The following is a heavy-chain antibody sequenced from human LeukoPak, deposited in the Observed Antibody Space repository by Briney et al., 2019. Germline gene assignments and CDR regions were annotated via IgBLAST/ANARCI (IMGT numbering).Heavy chain of an antibody. CDR3: AKDRLTTGFFWFDP. J-gene: IGHJ5*02. V-gene: IGHV3-23*01. CDR2: ISGSGGST. D-gene: IGHD4-11*01. Sequence: GGSLRLSCAASGFTFSSYSMNWVRQAPGKGLEWVSAISGSGGSTYYADSVKGRFTISRDNSKNTLYLQMNSLRAEDTAVYYCAKDRLTTGFFWFDPWGQGTLVTVSS. CDR1: GFTFSSYS.